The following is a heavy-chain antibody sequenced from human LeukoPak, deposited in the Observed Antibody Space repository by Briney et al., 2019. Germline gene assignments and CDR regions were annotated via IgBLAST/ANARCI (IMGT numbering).Heavy chain of an antibody. J-gene: IGHJ4*02. V-gene: IGHV3-74*01. Sequence: GGSLRLSCAASGFTFSNYWMHWVRQAPGKGLVWVSRINSDGSTTSYADSVKGRFTISRDNAKNTLYLQMNSLRAEDTAVYYCAREDHYGSGYGYWGQGALVTVSS. CDR2: INSDGSTT. CDR1: GFTFSNYW. CDR3: AREDHYGSGYGY. D-gene: IGHD3-10*01.